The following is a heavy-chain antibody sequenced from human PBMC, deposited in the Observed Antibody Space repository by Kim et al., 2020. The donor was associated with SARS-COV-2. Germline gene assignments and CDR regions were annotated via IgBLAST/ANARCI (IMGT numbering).Heavy chain of an antibody. CDR3: ARVATSPRRPIGS. J-gene: IGHJ5*01. V-gene: IGHV4-4*07. Sequence: SETLSLTCTVSGASISDNYWTWIRQPAGKGLEWIGRMYISGTTNYNPSLKGRVTISLDTSKNQFSLKLTSVTAADTAVFYCARVATSPRRPIGSWG. CDR1: GASISDNY. CDR2: MYISGTT.